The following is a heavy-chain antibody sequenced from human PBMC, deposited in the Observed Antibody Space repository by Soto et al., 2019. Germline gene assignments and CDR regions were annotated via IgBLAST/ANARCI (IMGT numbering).Heavy chain of an antibody. CDR1: FTVSIDG. V-gene: IGHV3-23*01. Sequence: FTVSIDGMNWARRAPGKGLEWVSLIGRSGVYTYHAYPVKCRFTISSDNSKNTLYLEMNSLRAEDTAVYYCAKIGGVGAFDYWGQGTRVTSPQ. D-gene: IGHD1-26*01. CDR2: IGRSGVYT. CDR3: AKIGGVGAFDY. J-gene: IGHJ4*02.